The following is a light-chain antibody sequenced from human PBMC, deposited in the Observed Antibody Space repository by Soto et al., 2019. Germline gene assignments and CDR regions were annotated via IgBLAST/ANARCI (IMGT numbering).Light chain of an antibody. CDR3: QHRSNWPLT. V-gene: IGKV3-11*01. Sequence: EIVLTQSPATLYLSPGERVTLSCRASQSVSSYLAWYQQKPGQAPRLLIYDASNRAAGIPARFSGSGSGTDFTLTISGLEPEDLAVYYCQHRSNWPLTFGGGTKVEIK. CDR2: DAS. CDR1: QSVSSY. J-gene: IGKJ4*01.